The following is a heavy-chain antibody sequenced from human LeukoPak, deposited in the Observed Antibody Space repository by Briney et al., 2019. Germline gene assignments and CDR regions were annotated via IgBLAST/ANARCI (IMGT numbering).Heavy chain of an antibody. D-gene: IGHD3-22*01. J-gene: IGHJ4*02. V-gene: IGHV3-7*03. CDR3: AKEHLAVVVYYFDY. CDR1: EFTFSIYW. Sequence: GGSLRLSCAASEFTFSIYWMSWVRQAPGKGLEWVANIKQDGSENYYVDSVKGRFTISRDNAKNSLYLQMNSLRAEDTAVYCCAKEHLAVVVYYFDYWGQGTLVTVSS. CDR2: IKQDGSEN.